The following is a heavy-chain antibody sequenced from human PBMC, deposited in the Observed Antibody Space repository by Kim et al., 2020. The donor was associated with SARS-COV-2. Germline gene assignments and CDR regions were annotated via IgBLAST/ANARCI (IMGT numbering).Heavy chain of an antibody. CDR2: ISSHSIYI. Sequence: GGSLRLSCAASGFTFRSYSMNWVRQAPGKGLEWVSTISSHSIYIYYADSVKGRFTISRDNGKNSLYLQMDSLRVEDTALYYCARDLSTGRPWGFDYWGQGILVTVSS. CDR1: GFTFRSYS. CDR3: ARDLSTGRPWGFDY. V-gene: IGHV3-21*01. D-gene: IGHD1-1*01. J-gene: IGHJ4*02.